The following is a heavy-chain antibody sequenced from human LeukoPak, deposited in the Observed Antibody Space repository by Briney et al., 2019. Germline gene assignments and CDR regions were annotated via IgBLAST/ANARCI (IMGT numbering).Heavy chain of an antibody. V-gene: IGHV3-23*01. D-gene: IGHD6-19*01. Sequence: PGGSLRPSCAASGFSFGAFAMSWVRQAPGKSLEWVSAIGSGSAGTHYADSVKGRFTIYRDDSKNTLYLQMNSLSAEDTAVYFCARPRLPVAGTRWFDPWGQGTLVTVSS. CDR3: ARPRLPVAGTRWFDP. CDR2: IGSGSAGT. CDR1: GFSFGAFA. J-gene: IGHJ5*02.